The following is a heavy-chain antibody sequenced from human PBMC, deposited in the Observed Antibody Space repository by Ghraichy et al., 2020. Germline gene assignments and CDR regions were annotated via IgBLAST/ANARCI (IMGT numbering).Heavy chain of an antibody. D-gene: IGHD3-10*01. CDR1: GYTFTSYY. CDR2: INPSDGST. J-gene: IGHJ4*02. Sequence: ASVKVSCKTSGYTFTSYYIHWVRQAPGQGLEGMGMINPSDGSTTYAQKFQGRVTMTRDRSTKTIYMELSGLRSEDTAVYYCSKSWFGDPEDSWGQGTLVTVSS. CDR3: SKSWFGDPEDS. V-gene: IGHV1-46*01.